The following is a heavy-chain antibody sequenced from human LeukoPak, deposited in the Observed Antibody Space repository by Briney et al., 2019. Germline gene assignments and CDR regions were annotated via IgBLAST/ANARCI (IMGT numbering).Heavy chain of an antibody. J-gene: IGHJ3*02. CDR2: IYYSGST. V-gene: IGHV4-59*12. CDR3: ARDRYYYDTSGPPLDI. D-gene: IGHD3-22*01. Sequence: SETLSLTCTVSGGSISSYYWSWIRQPPGKGLEWIGYIYYSGSTNYNPSLKSRVTISVDTSKNQFSLKLSSVTAADTAVYYCARDRYYYDTSGPPLDIWGQGTMVTVSS. CDR1: GGSISSYY.